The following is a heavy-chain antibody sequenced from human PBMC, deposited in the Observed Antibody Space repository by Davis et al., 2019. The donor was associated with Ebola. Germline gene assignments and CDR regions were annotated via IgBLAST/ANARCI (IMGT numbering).Heavy chain of an antibody. CDR2: IYYSGST. Sequence: PSETLSLTCTVSGGSINRDGSYWTRIRQHPGKGLEWIGYIYYSGSTSYKPSLKSRVTISLDTSKNQFSLNLYSVTAADTAVYYCARDLRYNNCSYDYYFYMDVGGKGTTVTVSS. J-gene: IGHJ6*03. V-gene: IGHV4-31*03. D-gene: IGHD2-15*01. CDR3: ARDLRYNNCSYDYYFYMDV. CDR1: GGSINRDGSY.